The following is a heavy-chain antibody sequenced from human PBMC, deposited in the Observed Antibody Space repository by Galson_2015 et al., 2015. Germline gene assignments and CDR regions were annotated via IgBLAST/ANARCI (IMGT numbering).Heavy chain of an antibody. Sequence: SLRLSCAASGFTLSTYAMSWVRQAPGEGLEWVSTISVSGATTYYADSAKGRFTISRDNSKNTLYLQMNSLRAEDTAVYYCARGAGGIAATTKRYFDYWGQGTLVTVSS. D-gene: IGHD6-13*01. CDR2: ISVSGATT. CDR1: GFTLSTYA. CDR3: ARGAGGIAATTKRYFDY. V-gene: IGHV3-23*01. J-gene: IGHJ4*02.